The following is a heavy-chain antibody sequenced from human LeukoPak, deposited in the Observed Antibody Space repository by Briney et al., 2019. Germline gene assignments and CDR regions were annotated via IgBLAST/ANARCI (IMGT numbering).Heavy chain of an antibody. J-gene: IGHJ5*02. CDR2: IYYSGST. Sequence: SETLSLTCTVSGGSISSYYWSWIRQPPGKGLEWIGYIYYSGSTNYNPSLKSRVTISVDTSKNQFSLKLNSVTAADTAVYYCARWVPAAIGWFDPWGQGTLVTVSS. V-gene: IGHV4-59*01. CDR3: ARWVPAAIGWFDP. D-gene: IGHD2-2*02. CDR1: GGSISSYY.